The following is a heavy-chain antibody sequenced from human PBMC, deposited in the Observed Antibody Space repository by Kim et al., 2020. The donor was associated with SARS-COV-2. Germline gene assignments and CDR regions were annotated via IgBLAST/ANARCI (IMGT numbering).Heavy chain of an antibody. CDR2: YSGTP. CDR3: ARGGGMDV. D-gene: IGHD1-26*01. V-gene: IGHV4-59*09. Sequence: YSGTPLYNPSLKGRVTISVDASKNQISLKMTSVTTADTGVYYCARGGGMDVWGQGTTVTVSS. J-gene: IGHJ6*02.